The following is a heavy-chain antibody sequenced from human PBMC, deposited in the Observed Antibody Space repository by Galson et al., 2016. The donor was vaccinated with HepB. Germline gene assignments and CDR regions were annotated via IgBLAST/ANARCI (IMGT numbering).Heavy chain of an antibody. CDR1: GGSISRSTFY. CDR2: GYHGGTT. J-gene: IGHJ4*02. CDR3: AREVAARDGYIF. V-gene: IGHV4-39*02. D-gene: IGHD5-24*01. Sequence: SETLSLTCTVSGGSISRSTFYWGWIRQSPGKGLEWIGSGYHGGTTHYNPSLKSRLTISVGTSKNQFSLKLSSVTAADTAVYYCAREVAARDGYIFWGQGTLVTVSS.